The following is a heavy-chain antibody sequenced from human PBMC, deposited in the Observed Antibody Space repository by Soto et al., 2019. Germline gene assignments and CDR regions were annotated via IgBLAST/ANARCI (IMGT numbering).Heavy chain of an antibody. D-gene: IGHD2-15*01. J-gene: IGHJ5*02. CDR3: ARELGGGCYNWFDP. CDR1: GFTVSSNS. CDR2: LHSDVST. Sequence: GGSLRLSCAVSGFTVSSNSITWVRQAPGQGLEWVSVLHSDVSTYYVDSVKGRFVISRDNSKNTVYLQMNSLRAEDTAIYYCARELGGGCYNWFDPWGQGTLVTVSS. V-gene: IGHV3-53*01.